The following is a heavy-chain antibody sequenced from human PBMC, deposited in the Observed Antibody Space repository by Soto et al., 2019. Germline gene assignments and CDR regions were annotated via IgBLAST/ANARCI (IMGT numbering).Heavy chain of an antibody. V-gene: IGHV3-30-3*01. CDR2: ISYDGSRK. J-gene: IGHJ6*02. D-gene: IGHD1-26*01. Sequence: QVHLVESGGGVVQPGSSLRLSCAASEFTFRIFAMHWLRQSPGKGLEWVAVISYDGSRKADSVKGRFTVSRDNSWNTLDLQMNSLRAEDTAIYSCARGDREDIEEVVGVRPGEYSMDVWGQGTTVTVSS. CDR1: EFTFRIFA. CDR3: ARGDREDIEEVVGVRPGEYSMDV.